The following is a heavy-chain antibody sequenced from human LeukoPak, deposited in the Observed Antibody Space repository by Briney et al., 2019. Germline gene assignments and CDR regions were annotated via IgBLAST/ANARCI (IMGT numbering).Heavy chain of an antibody. CDR1: GFTFSNYG. CDR3: AKKRVLVVPATDFDY. Sequence: GGSLRLSCAASGFTFSNYGMNWVRQAPGRGLEWVSGISGSGGSTYYADSVKGRFTISRDNSKYTLYLQVNSLRAEDTAIYYCAKKRVLVVPATDFDYWGQGTLVTVSS. J-gene: IGHJ4*02. CDR2: ISGSGGST. V-gene: IGHV3-23*01. D-gene: IGHD2-15*01.